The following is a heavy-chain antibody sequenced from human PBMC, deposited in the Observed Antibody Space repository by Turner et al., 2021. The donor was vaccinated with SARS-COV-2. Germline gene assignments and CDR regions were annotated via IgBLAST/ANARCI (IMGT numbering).Heavy chain of an antibody. CDR3: ARAAQLTVWFDP. Sequence: QVQLVQSGDEVKKAGTSVKVSCKASGYTFTSYDINCVRQATGQGLEWMGWMNPNSGNTGYAQKFQGRVTMTRNTSISKAYMELSNLRSEDTAVYYWARAAQLTVWFDPWGQGTLVTVSS. V-gene: IGHV1-8*01. CDR1: GYTFTSYD. CDR2: MNPNSGNT. D-gene: IGHD3-9*01. J-gene: IGHJ5*02.